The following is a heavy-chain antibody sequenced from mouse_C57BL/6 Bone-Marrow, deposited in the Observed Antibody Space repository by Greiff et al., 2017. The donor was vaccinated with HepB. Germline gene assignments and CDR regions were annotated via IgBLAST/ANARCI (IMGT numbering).Heavy chain of an antibody. CDR2: ISSGGDYI. D-gene: IGHD1-1*01. V-gene: IGHV5-9-1*02. Sequence: EVQLQESGEGLVKPGGSLKLSCAASGFTFSSYAMSWVRQTPEKRLEWVAYISSGGDYIYYADTVKGRFTISRDNARNTLYLQMSSLKSEDTAMYYCTRCYYYCSRGAMDYWGQGTSVTVSS. CDR1: GFTFSSYA. J-gene: IGHJ4*01. CDR3: TRCYYYCSRGAMDY.